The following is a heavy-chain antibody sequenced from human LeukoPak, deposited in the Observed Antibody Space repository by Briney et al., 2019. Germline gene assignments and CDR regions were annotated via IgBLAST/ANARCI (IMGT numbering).Heavy chain of an antibody. CDR2: IYTSGSS. J-gene: IGHJ4*02. D-gene: IGHD3/OR15-3a*01. CDR3: ARQTGSGLFILP. Sequence: SETLSLTCTVSGGSISSYYWTWIRQPAGKGLEWIGHIYTSGSSNYNPSLKSRVTMSVDTSKNQFSLKLSSVTAADTAVYYCARQTGSGLFILPGGQGTLVTVSS. CDR1: GGSISSYY. V-gene: IGHV4-4*07.